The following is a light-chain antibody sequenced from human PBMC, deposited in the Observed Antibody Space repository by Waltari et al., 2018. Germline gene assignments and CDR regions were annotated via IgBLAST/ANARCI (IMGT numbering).Light chain of an antibody. J-gene: IGLJ2*01. CDR2: DVS. CDR1: NIGSKS. Sequence: ARIICGGNNIGSKSVHWYQQKPGQAPVLVIYDVSDRPSGIPERFSGSNSGNTATLTISRVEAGDEADYYCQVWDSSTDHVVFGGGTKLTVL. CDR3: QVWDSSTDHVV. V-gene: IGLV3-21*02.